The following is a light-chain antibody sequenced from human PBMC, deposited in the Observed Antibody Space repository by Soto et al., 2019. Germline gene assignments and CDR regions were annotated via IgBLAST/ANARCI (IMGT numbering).Light chain of an antibody. V-gene: IGLV2-14*01. CDR2: EVT. CDR3: ASLTTTNFV. CDR1: SSDVGAYNL. J-gene: IGLJ1*01. Sequence: QSVLTQHASVSGSPGQSITISCTGTSSDVGAYNLVSWYQHLPDKAPKLIISEVTNRPSGVSDRFSGSKSGNTASLTISGLQAEDEADYYCASLTTTNFVFGSGTKVTGL.